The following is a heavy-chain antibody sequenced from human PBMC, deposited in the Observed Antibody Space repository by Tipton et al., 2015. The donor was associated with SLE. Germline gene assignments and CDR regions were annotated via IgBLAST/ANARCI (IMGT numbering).Heavy chain of an antibody. Sequence: GLVKPSETLSLTCTVSGGSISSHYWSWIRQPPGKGLEWIGYIYYSGSTNYNPSLKSRVTISVDTSKNQFSLKLSSVTAADTAVYYCAGDQIRQLAHFDAFDIWGQGTMVTVSS. CDR2: IYYSGST. V-gene: IGHV4-59*11. D-gene: IGHD6-6*01. J-gene: IGHJ3*02. CDR3: AGDQIRQLAHFDAFDI. CDR1: GGSISSHY.